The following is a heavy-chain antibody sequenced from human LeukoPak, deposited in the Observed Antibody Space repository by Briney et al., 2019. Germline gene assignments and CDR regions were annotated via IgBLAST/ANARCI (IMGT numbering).Heavy chain of an antibody. D-gene: IGHD5-12*01. CDR2: IIPIFGTA. V-gene: IGHV1-69*05. Sequence: SVKVSCKASGGTFSSYAISWVRQAPGQGLEWMGRIIPIFGTANYAQKFQGRVTITTDESTSTAYMALSTLRSEDTAVYCCATGDGGYERFDYWGQGTLVTVSS. CDR3: ATGDGGYERFDY. J-gene: IGHJ4*02. CDR1: GGTFSSYA.